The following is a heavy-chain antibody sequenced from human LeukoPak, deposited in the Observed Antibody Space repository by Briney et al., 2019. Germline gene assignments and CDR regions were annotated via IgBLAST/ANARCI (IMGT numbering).Heavy chain of an antibody. CDR1: GGSISSYY. CDR3: ARGYSYGYPHFDY. D-gene: IGHD5-18*01. CDR2: IYYSGST. V-gene: IGHV4-59*01. J-gene: IGHJ4*02. Sequence: SETLSLTCTVSGGSISSYYWSWIRQPPGKGLEWIGYIYYSGSTNYSPSLKNRVTISVDTSKNQFSLKLSSVTAADTAVYYCARGYSYGYPHFDYWGQGTLVTVSS.